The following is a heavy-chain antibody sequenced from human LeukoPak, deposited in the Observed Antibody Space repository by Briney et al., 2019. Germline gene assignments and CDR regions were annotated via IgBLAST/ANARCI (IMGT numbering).Heavy chain of an antibody. V-gene: IGHV3-21*01. CDR1: GFTFSSYS. CDR3: ARDSTQQQQLAGDAFDI. CDR2: ISSSSSYI. D-gene: IGHD6-13*01. Sequence: GGSLRLSCAASGFTFSSYSMNWVRQAPGKGLEWVSSISSSSSYIYYADSVKGRFTISRDNAKNSLYLQMNSLRAEDTAVYYCARDSTQQQQLAGDAFDIWGQGTMVTVSS. J-gene: IGHJ3*02.